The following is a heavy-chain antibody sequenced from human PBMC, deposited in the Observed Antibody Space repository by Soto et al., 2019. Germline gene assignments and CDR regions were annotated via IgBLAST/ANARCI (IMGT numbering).Heavy chain of an antibody. V-gene: IGHV3-48*02. J-gene: IGHJ4*02. CDR3: ARDRPLGVHTYVCDY. D-gene: IGHD5-18*01. Sequence: PGGSLRLSCAASGFTFSSYAMHWVRQAPGKGLEWVSYISSSSSTIYYADSVKGRFTISRDNAKNSLFLQMNSLRDEDTAVYYCARDRPLGVHTYVCDYWGQGTLVTVSS. CDR1: GFTFSSYA. CDR2: ISSSSSTI.